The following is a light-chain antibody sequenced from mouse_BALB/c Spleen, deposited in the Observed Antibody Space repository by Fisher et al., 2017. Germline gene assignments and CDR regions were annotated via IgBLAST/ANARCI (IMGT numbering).Light chain of an antibody. Sequence: DIVMTQSPAIMSASPGEKVTLTCSASSSVSYMHWYQQKSGTSPKLLIYSTSNLAPGVPARFSGSGSGNSYSLTISSMEGEDAATYYCQQFTSSPFTFGSGTKLEIK. CDR2: STS. CDR3: QQFTSSPFT. J-gene: IGKJ4*01. CDR1: SSVSY. V-gene: IGKV4-50*01.